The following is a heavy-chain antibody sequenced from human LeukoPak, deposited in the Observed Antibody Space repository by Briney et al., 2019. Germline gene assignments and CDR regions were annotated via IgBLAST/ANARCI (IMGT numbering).Heavy chain of an antibody. D-gene: IGHD4-17*01. CDR1: GGSLSSGDYY. CDR2: IYYSGST. Sequence: SETLSLTCTVSGGSLSSGDYYWSWIRQPPGKGLEWIGYIYYSGSTYYNPSLKSRVIISVDTSKNQFSLKLSSVTAADTAVYYCARDRATVTTLWGQGTLVTVSS. V-gene: IGHV4-30-4*01. J-gene: IGHJ4*02. CDR3: ARDRATVTTL.